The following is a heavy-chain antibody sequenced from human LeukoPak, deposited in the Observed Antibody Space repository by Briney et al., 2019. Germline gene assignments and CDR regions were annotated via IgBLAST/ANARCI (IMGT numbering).Heavy chain of an antibody. J-gene: IGHJ6*04. CDR1: GFTFSSYE. V-gene: IGHV3-48*03. CDR3: EELGITMIGGV. Sequence: WGSLRLSCAASGFTFSSYEMNWVRQAPGKGLEWVSYISSSGSTIYYADSVKGRFTISRDNAKNSLYLQMNSLRAEDTAVYYCEELGITMIGGVWGKGTTVTISS. D-gene: IGHD3-10*02. CDR2: ISSSGSTI.